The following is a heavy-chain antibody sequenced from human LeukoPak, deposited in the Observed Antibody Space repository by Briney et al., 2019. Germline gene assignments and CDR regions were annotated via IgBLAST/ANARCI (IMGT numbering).Heavy chain of an antibody. J-gene: IGHJ4*02. V-gene: IGHV3-23*01. CDR1: GFTFSSYA. CDR2: ISGSGGST. Sequence: GGSLRLSCAASGFTFSSYAMSWVRQAPGKGLEWVSAISGSGGSTYYADSVKGRFTISRDNSKNTLYLQMNSLRAEDTAVYYCANPPFIAVTGTPGYWGQGTLVTVSS. CDR3: ANPPFIAVTGTPGY. D-gene: IGHD6-19*01.